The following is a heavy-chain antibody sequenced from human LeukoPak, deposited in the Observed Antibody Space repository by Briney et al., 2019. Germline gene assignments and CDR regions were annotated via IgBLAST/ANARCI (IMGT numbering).Heavy chain of an antibody. CDR1: GFTFSSYG. Sequence: GGSLRLSCAASGFTFSSYGMHWVRQAPGKGLEWVAFIRYDGSNKYYADSVKGRFTISRDNSKNTLYLQMNSLRAAVTAVYYCARDGNRDGDMDVWGKGTTVTVS. V-gene: IGHV3-30*02. J-gene: IGHJ6*03. CDR3: ARDGNRDGDMDV. CDR2: IRYDGSNK. D-gene: IGHD1-1*01.